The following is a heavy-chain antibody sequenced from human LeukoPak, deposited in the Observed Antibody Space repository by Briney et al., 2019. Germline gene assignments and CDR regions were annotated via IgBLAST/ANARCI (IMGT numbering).Heavy chain of an antibody. CDR1: GGTFSSYA. Sequence: GASVKVSCKASGGTFSSYAISWVRQAPGHGLEWMGRIIPIFGTANYAQKFQGRVTITTDESTSKAYMELSSLRSEDTAVYYCARIYGYNTGGRDDAFDIWGQGTMVTVSS. CDR3: ARIYGYNTGGRDDAFDI. J-gene: IGHJ3*02. V-gene: IGHV1-69*05. CDR2: IIPIFGTA. D-gene: IGHD5-24*01.